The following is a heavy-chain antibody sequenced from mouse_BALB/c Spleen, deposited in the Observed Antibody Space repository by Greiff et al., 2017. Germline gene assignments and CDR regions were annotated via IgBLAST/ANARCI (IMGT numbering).Heavy chain of an antibody. V-gene: IGHV1-5*01. CDR1: GYTFTGYW. J-gene: IGHJ2*01. CDR3: TRDAADYFDY. CDR2: IYPGNSDT. Sequence: VQLQQSGTVLARPGASVKMSCKASGYTFTGYWMHWVKQRPGQGLEWIGAIYPGNSDTSYNQKFKGKAKLTAVTSTSTAYMELSSLTNEDSAVYYCTRDAADYFDYWGQGTTLTVSS.